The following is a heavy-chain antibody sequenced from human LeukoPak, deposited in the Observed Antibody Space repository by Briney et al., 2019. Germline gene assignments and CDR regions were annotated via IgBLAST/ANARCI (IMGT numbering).Heavy chain of an antibody. CDR2: INPSGGST. V-gene: IGHV1-46*01. CDR3: ARGLYYDILTGYHEYWYFDL. Sequence: ASVKVSCKASGYTFTSYYMHWVRQAPGQGLEWMGIINPSGGSTSYAQKFQGRVTITADKSTSTAYMELSSLRSEDTAVYYCARGLYYDILTGYHEYWYFDLWGRGTLVTVSS. J-gene: IGHJ2*01. D-gene: IGHD3-9*01. CDR1: GYTFTSYY.